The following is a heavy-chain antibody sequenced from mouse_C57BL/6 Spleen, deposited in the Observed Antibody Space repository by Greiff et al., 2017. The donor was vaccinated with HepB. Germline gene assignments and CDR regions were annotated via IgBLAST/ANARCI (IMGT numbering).Heavy chain of an antibody. CDR1: GYTFTDYY. Sequence: EVQLQQSGPVLVKPGASVKMSCKASGYTFTDYYMHWVKQSHGKSLEWIGVINPYNGGTSYNQKFKGKATLTVDKSSSTAYMELNSMTSEDSAVYYSAREYYGSACFDVWGTGTTVTVSS. J-gene: IGHJ1*03. CDR2: INPYNGGT. V-gene: IGHV1-19*01. D-gene: IGHD1-1*01. CDR3: AREYYGSACFDV.